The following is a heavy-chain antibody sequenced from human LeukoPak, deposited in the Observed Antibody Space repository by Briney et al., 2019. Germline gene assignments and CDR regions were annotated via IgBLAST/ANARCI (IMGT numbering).Heavy chain of an antibody. D-gene: IGHD5-18*01. CDR3: ASVDTVLVNAFDI. Sequence: PSETLSLTCTVSGGSISSYYWSWIRQPPGKGLEWIGYIYYSGSTNYNPSLKSRVTISVDTSKNQFSLHLSSVTDADTAVYYCASVDTVLVNAFDIWGRGTLVTVSS. V-gene: IGHV4-59*08. J-gene: IGHJ3*02. CDR1: GGSISSYY. CDR2: IYYSGST.